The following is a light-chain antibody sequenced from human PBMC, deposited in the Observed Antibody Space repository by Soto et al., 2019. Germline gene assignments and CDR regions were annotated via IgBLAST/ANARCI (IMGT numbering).Light chain of an antibody. CDR3: SSYTSSSTV. V-gene: IGLV2-14*01. CDR2: EVS. Sequence: QSAPTQPASVSGSPGQSITISCTGTSSDVGGYNYVSWYQQHPGKAPKLMIYEVSNRPSGVSNRFSGSKSGNTASLTISGLQAEDEAVYYCSSYTSSSTVFGGGTKLTVL. J-gene: IGLJ2*01. CDR1: SSDVGGYNY.